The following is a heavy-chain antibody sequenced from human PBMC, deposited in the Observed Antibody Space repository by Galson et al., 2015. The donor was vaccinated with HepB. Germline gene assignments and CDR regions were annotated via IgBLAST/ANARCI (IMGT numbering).Heavy chain of an antibody. Sequence: LSLTCTVSGCSISSYYWSWIRQPPGKGLEWIGYIYYSGSTNYNPSLKSRVTISVDTSKNQFSLQLSSVTAADTAVYYCARHTYYYDSSGQTYWYFDLWGRGTLVTVSS. CDR3: ARHTYYYDSSGQTYWYFDL. D-gene: IGHD3-22*01. J-gene: IGHJ2*01. CDR1: GCSISSYY. V-gene: IGHV4-59*01. CDR2: IYYSGST.